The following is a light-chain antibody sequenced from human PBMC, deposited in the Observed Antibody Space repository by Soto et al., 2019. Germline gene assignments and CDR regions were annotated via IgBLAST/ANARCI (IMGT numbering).Light chain of an antibody. V-gene: IGLV2-23*02. J-gene: IGLJ3*02. CDR1: SSDVGTYNL. CDR2: EVS. Sequence: QSALTQPASVSGAPGQSSTISCTGTSSDVGTYNLVSWYQQKPGKAPKLMIYEVSKRPSGVSNRFSGSKSGNTASLTISGLQAEDESDYYCCSYAGSSSFYWVFGGGTKLTVL. CDR3: CSYAGSSSFYWV.